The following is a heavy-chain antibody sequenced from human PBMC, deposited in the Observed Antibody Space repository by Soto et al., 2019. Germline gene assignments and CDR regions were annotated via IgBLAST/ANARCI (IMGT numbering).Heavy chain of an antibody. D-gene: IGHD3-10*01. J-gene: IGHJ6*02. CDR2: FDXXHXEX. CDR3: ATVRYITSYGMDV. CDR1: GYTLTVLS. V-gene: IGHV1-24*01. Sequence: ASVKVSRKVSGYTLTVLSMHWVRPAPGKGLEWXGGFDXXHXEXXXPXXXXGRVTMTEDTSTDTAYMELSSLRSEDKVVYYCATVRYITSYGMDVWGQGTTVTGSS.